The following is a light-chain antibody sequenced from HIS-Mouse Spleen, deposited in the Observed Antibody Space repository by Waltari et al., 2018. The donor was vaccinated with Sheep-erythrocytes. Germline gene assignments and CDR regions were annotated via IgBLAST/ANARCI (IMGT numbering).Light chain of an antibody. CDR2: DVS. CDR1: SSDVGGYNY. CDR3: CSYAGSYNHV. V-gene: IGLV2-11*01. J-gene: IGLJ1*01. Sequence: QSALTQPRSVSGSPGQSVTISFTGTSSDVGGYNYVSWYQQHPGKAPKLMIYDVSKRPSGVTDRFSGSKSGNTSSLTISGLQAEDEADYYCCSYAGSYNHVFATGTKVTVL.